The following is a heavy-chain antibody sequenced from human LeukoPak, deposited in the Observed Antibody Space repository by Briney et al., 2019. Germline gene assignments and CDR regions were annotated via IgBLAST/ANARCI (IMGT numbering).Heavy chain of an antibody. V-gene: IGHV5-51*01. CDR3: ARHLRLWQNWFGP. J-gene: IGHJ5*02. D-gene: IGHD5-18*01. Sequence: GESLKISCKGSGYSFSTYWIAWVRQLPGKGLEWMGIIYPGDSDTRYSPSFQGQVTISADKSISTAYLQWSILKASDTAMYYCARHLRLWQNWFGPWGQGTLVTVSS. CDR1: GYSFSTYW. CDR2: IYPGDSDT.